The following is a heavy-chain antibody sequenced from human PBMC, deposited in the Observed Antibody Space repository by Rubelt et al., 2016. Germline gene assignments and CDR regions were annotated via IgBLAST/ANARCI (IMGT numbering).Heavy chain of an antibody. CDR3: ARVGVAHDSGKYLDD. CDR2: IYYSGST. CDR1: GGSLSSSSYY. D-gene: IGHD2-15*01. Sequence: QLQLQESGPGLVKPSETLSLTCTVSGGSLSSSSYYWGWIRQPPGKGLEWIGSIYYSGSTYYNPSLKRLVTMSVDTSKNQLSLKLSSVADADTAVDYCARVGVAHDSGKYLDDWGQGTLVTVSS. V-gene: IGHV4-39*01. J-gene: IGHJ4*02.